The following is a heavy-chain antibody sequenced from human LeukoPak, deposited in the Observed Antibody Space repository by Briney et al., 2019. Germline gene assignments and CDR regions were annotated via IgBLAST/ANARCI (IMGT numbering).Heavy chain of an antibody. D-gene: IGHD1-1*01. CDR1: GGSFSGYY. V-gene: IGHV4-34*01. Sequence: SETLSLTCAVYGGSFSGYYWSWIRQPPGKGLEWIGEINHSGSTNYDPSLKSRVTISVDTSKNQFSLKLSSVTAADTAVYYCARGRGTLRRLNWFDPWGQGTLVTVSS. CDR2: INHSGST. CDR3: ARGRGTLRRLNWFDP. J-gene: IGHJ5*02.